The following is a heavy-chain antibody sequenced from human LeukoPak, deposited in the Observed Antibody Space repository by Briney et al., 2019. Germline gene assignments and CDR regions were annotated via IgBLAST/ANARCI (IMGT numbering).Heavy chain of an antibody. D-gene: IGHD3-16*01. CDR1: GGSISSYY. CDR3: ARHVLSGFSPDFDY. J-gene: IGHJ4*02. Sequence: PSETVSLTCTVSGGSISSYYWSWIRQPPGKGLEWIGYIYYSGCTNYNPSLKSRVTISVDTSKNQFSLKLSSVTAADTAVYYCARHVLSGFSPDFDYWGQGTLVSVSS. CDR2: IYYSGCT. V-gene: IGHV4-59*08.